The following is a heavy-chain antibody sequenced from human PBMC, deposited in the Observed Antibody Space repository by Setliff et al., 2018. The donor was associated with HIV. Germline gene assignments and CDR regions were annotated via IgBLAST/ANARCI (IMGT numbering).Heavy chain of an antibody. CDR2: VDPQDGET. J-gene: IGHJ4*02. D-gene: IGHD3-10*01. Sequence: ASVKVSCKASGYIFTDYYIHWVQQAPGEGLEWMGRVDPQDGETKYAEKFQGRVTMTADTSTDTSDMELSSLRSEDTAVFYCATSGTYYYGSGTYHASAYWGQGTLVTVSS. V-gene: IGHV1-69-2*01. CDR1: GYIFTDYY. CDR3: ATSGTYYYGSGTYHASAY.